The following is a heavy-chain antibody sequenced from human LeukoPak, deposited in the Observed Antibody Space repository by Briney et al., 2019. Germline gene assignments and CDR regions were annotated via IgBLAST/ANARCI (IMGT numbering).Heavy chain of an antibody. Sequence: SETLSLTCTVSGGSISSYYWSWIRQPPGKGLEWIGYIYYSGSTNYNPSLKSRVTISVDTSKNQFSLKLSSVTAADTAVYYCARFVTVTARYFDYWGQGTLVTVSS. J-gene: IGHJ4*02. CDR3: ARFVTVTARYFDY. D-gene: IGHD4-17*01. V-gene: IGHV4-59*08. CDR1: GGSISSYY. CDR2: IYYSGST.